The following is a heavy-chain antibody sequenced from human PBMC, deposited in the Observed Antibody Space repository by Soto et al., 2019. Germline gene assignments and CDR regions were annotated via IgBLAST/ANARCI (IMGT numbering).Heavy chain of an antibody. CDR3: SRPRYDGSGTPFDY. CDR2: INTDGSKT. D-gene: IGHD3-22*01. J-gene: IGHJ4*02. Sequence: EVQLVESGGGLVQPGGSLRLSCTASGFTFSSYWMHWVRQVPGKRLVWVSHINTDGSKTNYGDSVKGRFTISRDNAKNTLYLQMNSLRAEDTALYYWSRPRYDGSGTPFDYWGQGTLVTVSS. CDR1: GFTFSSYW. V-gene: IGHV3-74*01.